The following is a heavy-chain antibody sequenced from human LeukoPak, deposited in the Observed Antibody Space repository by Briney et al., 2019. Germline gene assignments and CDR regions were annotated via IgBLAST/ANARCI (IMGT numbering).Heavy chain of an antibody. CDR2: IYYSGST. CDR3: ARDWAITMIVVAIPGDAFDI. CDR1: GGSISSSSYY. Sequence: SETLSLTCTVSGGSISSSSYYWGWIRQPPGKGLEWIGSIYYSGSTYYNPSLKSRVTISVDTSKNQFSLKLSSVTAADTAVYYCARDWAITMIVVAIPGDAFDIWGQGTMVTVSS. V-gene: IGHV4-39*07. D-gene: IGHD3-22*01. J-gene: IGHJ3*02.